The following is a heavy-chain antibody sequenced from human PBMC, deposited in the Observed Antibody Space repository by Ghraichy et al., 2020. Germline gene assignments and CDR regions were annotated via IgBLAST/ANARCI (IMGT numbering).Heavy chain of an antibody. Sequence: GGSLRLSCAASGFTFSSYAMSWVRQAPGKGLEWVSAISGSGGSTYYADSVKGRFTISRDNSKNTLYLQMNSLRAEDTAVYYCANWMDYYGSGRDWGQGTLVTVSS. D-gene: IGHD3-10*01. CDR3: ANWMDYYGSGRD. V-gene: IGHV3-23*01. CDR1: GFTFSSYA. CDR2: ISGSGGST. J-gene: IGHJ4*02.